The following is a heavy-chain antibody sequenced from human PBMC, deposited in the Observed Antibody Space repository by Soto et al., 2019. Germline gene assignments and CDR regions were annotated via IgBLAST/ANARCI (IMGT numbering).Heavy chain of an antibody. CDR2: IYYNGNT. CDR1: GGSIGSRDYY. D-gene: IGHD3-10*01. Sequence: QVQVQESGPGLVKPSQTLSLKCSVSGGSIGSRDYYWSWIRQHPEKGLEWIGSIYYNGNTDYNPFLRGRPTMSLDTSMNEFSLKLTSVTAADTAVYYCARDKGGAALKGSGMDVWGQGTTVTVS. J-gene: IGHJ6*02. V-gene: IGHV4-31*02. CDR3: ARDKGGAALKGSGMDV.